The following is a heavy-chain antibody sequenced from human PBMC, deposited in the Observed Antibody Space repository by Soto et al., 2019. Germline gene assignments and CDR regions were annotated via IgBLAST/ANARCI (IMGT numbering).Heavy chain of an antibody. V-gene: IGHV1-18*01. J-gene: IGHJ3*02. Sequence: ASVKVSCKSSGYTFTSYCISWVRQAPGQGLEWMGWISAYNGNTNYAQKLQGRVTMTTDTSTSTAYMELRSLRSDDTAVYYCARDGTTGTTGVVENDAFDIWGQGTMVTVSS. CDR3: ARDGTTGTTGVVENDAFDI. CDR1: GYTFTSYC. D-gene: IGHD1-1*01. CDR2: ISAYNGNT.